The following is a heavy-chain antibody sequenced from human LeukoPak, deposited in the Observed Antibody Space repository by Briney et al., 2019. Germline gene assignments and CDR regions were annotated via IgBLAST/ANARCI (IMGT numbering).Heavy chain of an antibody. CDR2: IYESGRT. D-gene: IGHD6-13*01. CDR1: GGSISSGYHY. J-gene: IGHJ4*02. V-gene: IGHV4-39*01. CDR3: ARGDSSSWSLFDY. Sequence: SETLSLTCTVSGGSISSGYHYWGWIRQPPGKGLEWIGSIYESGRTHYNPSLRSRITISVDTSKNQFSLELSTVTAADTAVYYCARGDSSSWSLFDYWGQGTLVTVSS.